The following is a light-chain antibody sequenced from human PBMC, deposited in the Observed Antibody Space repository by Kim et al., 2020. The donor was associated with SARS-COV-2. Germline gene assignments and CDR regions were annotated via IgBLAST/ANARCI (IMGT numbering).Light chain of an antibody. CDR2: TND. J-gene: IGLJ2*01. Sequence: QPVLTQPPSASGTPGQSVTISCSGTRSNSRDNTVSWYQQVPGTTPKLLIHTNDRRPSGVPDRFSGSKSGTSASLAISGLRSEDEADYYCAAWFDSLVVFGGGTQLTVL. V-gene: IGLV1-44*01. CDR1: RSNSRDNT. CDR3: AAWFDSLVV.